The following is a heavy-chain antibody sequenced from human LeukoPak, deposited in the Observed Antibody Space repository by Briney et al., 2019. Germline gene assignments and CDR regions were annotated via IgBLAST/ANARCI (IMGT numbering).Heavy chain of an antibody. CDR1: GFAFRKYS. Sequence: GGSLRLSCAASGFAFRKYSIHWVRQAPGKGLEYVSGISRDGGTADYANSVKGRFTISRDNSKNTLYLQMGSLRAEDMAVYYCAREDRDRDAFDIWGQGQWSLSLQ. D-gene: IGHD5-24*01. CDR3: AREDRDRDAFDI. CDR2: ISRDGGTA. V-gene: IGHV3-64*01. J-gene: IGHJ3*02.